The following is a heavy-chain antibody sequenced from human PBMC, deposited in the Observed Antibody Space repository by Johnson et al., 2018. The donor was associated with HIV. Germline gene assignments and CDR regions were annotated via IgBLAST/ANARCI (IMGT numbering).Heavy chain of an antibody. V-gene: IGHV3-30*04. CDR3: ARASDAFDI. CDR2: ISYYGSNK. Sequence: QVQLVESGGGVVQPGRSLRLSCAASGFTFSSYAMHWVRQAPGKGLEWVAVISYYGSNKYYADSVKGRFTISRDNSKNTLYLQMNSLRAEDTAVYYCARASDAFDIWGQGTMVTVSS. CDR1: GFTFSSYA. J-gene: IGHJ3*02.